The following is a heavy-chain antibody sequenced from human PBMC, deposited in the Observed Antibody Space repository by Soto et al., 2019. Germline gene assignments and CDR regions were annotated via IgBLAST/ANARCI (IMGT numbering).Heavy chain of an antibody. D-gene: IGHD3-22*01. J-gene: IGHJ1*01. Sequence: QVQLVQSGAEVKKPGSSVKVSCKASGGTFSNYALSWVRQAPGQGLEWMGDIIPIFGTTNNAQKFQGRVTITADEATSIAYIHLSSLRSEDTDVYYCASRGARDYYDIIGYGWGQGTLVTVSS. CDR3: ASRGARDYYDIIGYG. CDR1: GGTFSNYA. CDR2: IIPIFGTT. V-gene: IGHV1-69*12.